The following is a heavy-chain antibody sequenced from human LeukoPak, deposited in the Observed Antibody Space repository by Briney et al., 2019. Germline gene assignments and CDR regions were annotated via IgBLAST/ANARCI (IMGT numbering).Heavy chain of an antibody. CDR1: GFTFSSYG. J-gene: IGHJ4*02. CDR3: ARSSVGGATFFDY. Sequence: GESLTLSCAASGFTFSSYGMRWVRRAPGKGLEWVAVISYDGSNKYYADSMKGRFTISRDNAKHSSYMQMTSLGAEATAVYYGARSSVGGATFFDYWGQGTLVTVSS. D-gene: IGHD1-26*01. V-gene: IGHV3-30*03. CDR2: ISYDGSNK.